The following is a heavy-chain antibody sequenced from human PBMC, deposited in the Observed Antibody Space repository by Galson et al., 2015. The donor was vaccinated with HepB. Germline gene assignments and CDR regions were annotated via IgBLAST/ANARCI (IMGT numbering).Heavy chain of an antibody. CDR1: GYTFTSYA. D-gene: IGHD1-14*01. V-gene: IGHV1-3*01. CDR2: INAGNGNT. J-gene: IGHJ5*02. CDR3: ARDRNIYLGWFDP. Sequence: SVKVSCKASGYTFTSYAMHWVRQAPGQRLEWMGWINAGNGNTKYSQKFQGRVTITRDTSASTAYMELSSLRSEDTAVYYCARDRNIYLGWFDPWGQGTLVTVSS.